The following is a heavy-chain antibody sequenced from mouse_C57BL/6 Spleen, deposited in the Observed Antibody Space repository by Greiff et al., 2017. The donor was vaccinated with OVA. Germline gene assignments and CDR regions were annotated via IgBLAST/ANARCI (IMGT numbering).Heavy chain of an antibody. J-gene: IGHJ4*01. CDR2: IYPGDGDT. V-gene: IGHV1-82*01. Sequence: VKLQESGPELVKPGASVKISCKASGYAFSSSWMNWVKQRPGKGLEWIGRIYPGDGDTNYNGKFKGKATLTADKSSSTAYMQLSSLTSEDSAVYFCARRLYYYGSSFSYYAMDYWGQGTSVTVSS. CDR1: GYAFSSSW. D-gene: IGHD1-1*01. CDR3: ARRLYYYGSSFSYYAMDY.